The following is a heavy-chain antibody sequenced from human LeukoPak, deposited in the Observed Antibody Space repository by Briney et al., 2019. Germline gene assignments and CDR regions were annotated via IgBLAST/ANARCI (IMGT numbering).Heavy chain of an antibody. D-gene: IGHD6-13*01. CDR1: GGTFSSYA. V-gene: IGHV1-69*05. J-gene: IGHJ4*02. Sequence: ASVKVSCKASGGTFSSYAISWVRQAPGQGLEWMGRIIPIFGTANYAQKFQGRVTITTDESTSTAYMELSSLRSEDTAVYYCARGLGSSRTMTTDYWGQGTLVTVSS. CDR3: ARGLGSSRTMTTDY. CDR2: IIPIFGTA.